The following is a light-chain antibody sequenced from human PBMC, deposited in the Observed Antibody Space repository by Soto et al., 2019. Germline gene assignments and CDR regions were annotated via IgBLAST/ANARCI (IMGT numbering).Light chain of an antibody. CDR2: VAS. CDR3: QHYGSSPWS. CDR1: QSVGASY. Sequence: EIVLTQSPGTLSLSPGERATLSCRASQSVGASYLAWFQQKPGQAPRLVIYVASTRATGVPDRFSGSGSATDFALPINRLEPEDCAVYYCQHYGSSPWSFVQGTKVEIK. V-gene: IGKV3-20*01. J-gene: IGKJ1*01.